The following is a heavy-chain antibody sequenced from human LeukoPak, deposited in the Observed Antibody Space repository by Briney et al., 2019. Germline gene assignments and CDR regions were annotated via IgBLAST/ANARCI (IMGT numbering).Heavy chain of an antibody. V-gene: IGHV3-11*01. CDR2: ISSSGSTI. Sequence: PGGSLRLSCAASGFTFSDYYMSWIRQAPGKGLEWVSYISSSGSTIYYADSVQGRFTISRDNAKNSLYLQMNSLRAEDTAVYYCARALSDSSGYYYLYYYYYGMDVWGQGTTVTVPS. CDR1: GFTFSDYY. CDR3: ARALSDSSGYYYLYYYYYGMDV. J-gene: IGHJ6*02. D-gene: IGHD3-22*01.